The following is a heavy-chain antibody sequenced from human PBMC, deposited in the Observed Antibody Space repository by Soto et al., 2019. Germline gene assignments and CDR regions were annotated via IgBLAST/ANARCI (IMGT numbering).Heavy chain of an antibody. CDR3: ARGPKLTDFGDRGYYGMDV. Sequence: QVHLVQSGAEVKKPGASVTFPCKASGYTFSNYYMHWVRQPPGQGLEWVGIINPSGGRTTYAQNFQGRVTKTRDTSTSTVYMELYSLRSEDTAVYYCARGPKLTDFGDRGYYGMDVWGHGTTVTVSS. D-gene: IGHD4-17*01. V-gene: IGHV1-46*01. J-gene: IGHJ6*02. CDR2: INPSGGRT. CDR1: GYTFSNYY.